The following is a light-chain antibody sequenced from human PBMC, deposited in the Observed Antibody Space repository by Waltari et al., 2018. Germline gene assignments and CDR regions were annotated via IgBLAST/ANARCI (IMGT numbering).Light chain of an antibody. CDR3: SSYTSSTSVV. Sequence: QSALTQPASVSGSPGQSTTISCTGTSSDVGGYNFVSWYQHHPGKAPKLLIYDVNNRPSGVSDRFSGSKSGNTASLTISGLQAEDEADYYCSSYTSSTSVVFGGGTQLTVL. J-gene: IGLJ2*01. CDR1: SSDVGGYNF. V-gene: IGLV2-14*03. CDR2: DVN.